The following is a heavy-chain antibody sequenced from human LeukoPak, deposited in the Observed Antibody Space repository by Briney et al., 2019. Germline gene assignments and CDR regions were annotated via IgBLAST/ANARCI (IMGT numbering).Heavy chain of an antibody. V-gene: IGHV3-49*04. CDR1: GFTFGDNA. Sequence: GGSLRLSCTASGFTFGDNAMTWVRQAPGKGLEWVGFIRSKGYGGTTEYAAFVKGRFTISREDSKSIAYLQMSSLTTEDTAVYYCTSSRGSGYFDYWGQGTLVTVSS. CDR3: TSSRGSGYFDY. J-gene: IGHJ4*02. CDR2: IRSKGYGGTT. D-gene: IGHD3-16*01.